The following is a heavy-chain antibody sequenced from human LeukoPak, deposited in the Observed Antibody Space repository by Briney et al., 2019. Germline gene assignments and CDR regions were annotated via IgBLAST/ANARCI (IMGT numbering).Heavy chain of an antibody. V-gene: IGHV3-66*01. CDR1: EFSVGSNY. Sequence: GGSLRLSCAASEFSVGSNYMTWVRQAPGKGLEWVSLIYSGGSTYYADSVKGRFTISRDNSKNTLYLQMNSLRAEDTAVYYCARVTRGGYDGYFDYWGQGTLVTVSS. CDR3: ARVTRGGYDGYFDY. J-gene: IGHJ4*02. CDR2: IYSGGST. D-gene: IGHD5-12*01.